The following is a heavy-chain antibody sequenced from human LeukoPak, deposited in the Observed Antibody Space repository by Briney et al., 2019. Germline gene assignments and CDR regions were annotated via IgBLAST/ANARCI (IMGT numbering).Heavy chain of an antibody. CDR3: ARRNTADASIDF. Sequence: SETLSLTCTVSGGSMSGHWWSWIRQSPGKGLEWIGDIFYSGGLNNNSPLKSRLTMSLDTSENQFSLKLSSVTAADTAMYYCARRNTADASIDFWGQGILVIASS. J-gene: IGHJ4*02. D-gene: IGHD2/OR15-2a*01. CDR2: IFYSGGL. CDR1: GGSMSGHW. V-gene: IGHV4-59*08.